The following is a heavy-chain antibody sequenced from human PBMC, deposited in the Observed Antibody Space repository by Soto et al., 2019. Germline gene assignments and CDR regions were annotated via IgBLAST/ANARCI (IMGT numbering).Heavy chain of an antibody. V-gene: IGHV3-15*01. Sequence: PGGSLRLSCAAYGFTFSNAWMSWVRQAPGKGLEWVGRIKSKTDGGTTDYAAPVKGRFTISRDDSKNTLYLQMNSLKTEDTAVYYCTTDSLPYSSGRYYPLGYWGQGTLVTVSS. CDR1: GFTFSNAW. D-gene: IGHD6-19*01. J-gene: IGHJ4*02. CDR2: IKSKTDGGTT. CDR3: TTDSLPYSSGRYYPLGY.